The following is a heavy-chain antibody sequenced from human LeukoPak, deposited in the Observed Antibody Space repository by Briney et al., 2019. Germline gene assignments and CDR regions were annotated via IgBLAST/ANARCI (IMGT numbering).Heavy chain of an antibody. V-gene: IGHV3-11*04. CDR1: GFTFSDYY. Sequence: PGGSLRLSCAASGFTFSDYYMSWIRQAPGKGLEWVSYISSSGSTIYYADSMKGRFTISRDNAKNSLYLQMNSLRAEDTAVYYCARDPYYDFWSGLPPYFDYWGQGTLVTVSS. CDR2: ISSSGSTI. J-gene: IGHJ4*02. D-gene: IGHD3-3*01. CDR3: ARDPYYDFWSGLPPYFDY.